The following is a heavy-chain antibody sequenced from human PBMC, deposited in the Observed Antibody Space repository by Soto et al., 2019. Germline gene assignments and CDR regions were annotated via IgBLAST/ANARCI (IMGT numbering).Heavy chain of an antibody. V-gene: IGHV2-5*02. CDR2: IYWDDDK. CDR3: AHIVVAGLGYYFDY. Sequence: QITLKESGPTLVKPTQTLTLTCTFSGFSRSSTRMAVGWIRQPPGKALEWLALIYWDDDKRYSPLLKSRLTITKDTSKNQVVLTMSNMDPVDTARYYCAHIVVAGLGYYFDYWGQGTLVTVSS. D-gene: IGHD6-19*01. J-gene: IGHJ4*02. CDR1: GFSRSSTRMA.